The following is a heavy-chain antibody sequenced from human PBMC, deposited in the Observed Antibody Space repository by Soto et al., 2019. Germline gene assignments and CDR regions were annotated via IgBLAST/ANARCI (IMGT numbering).Heavy chain of an antibody. Sequence: EVHLLESGGGLVQPGGSLRLSCAASELSSSNHAMTWVRQAPGQGLEWVSGISGTDGGAYYADSVKGRFTISRDNSRSTLDLQMNSLRVEDTAVYYCASGGLHGYTNGGLSYFHSWGQGTLVTVSS. CDR1: ELSSSNHA. CDR2: ISGTDGGA. D-gene: IGHD5-18*01. V-gene: IGHV3-23*01. CDR3: ASGGLHGYTNGGLSYFHS. J-gene: IGHJ4*02.